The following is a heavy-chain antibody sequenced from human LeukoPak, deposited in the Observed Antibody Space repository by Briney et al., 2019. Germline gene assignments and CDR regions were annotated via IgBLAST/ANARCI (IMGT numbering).Heavy chain of an antibody. V-gene: IGHV3-23*01. J-gene: IGHJ4*02. CDR1: GFTFSSYA. CDR2: ISGSGGST. D-gene: IGHD3-10*01. CDR3: AKGGGYGSGTYSED. Sequence: GGSLRLSCAASGFTFSSYAMSWVRQAPGKGLAWVSVISGSGGSTNYADSVKGRFTSSRDNSKNMLYLQMNSLRAEDTAVYYCAKGGGYGSGTYSEDWGQGILVTVSS.